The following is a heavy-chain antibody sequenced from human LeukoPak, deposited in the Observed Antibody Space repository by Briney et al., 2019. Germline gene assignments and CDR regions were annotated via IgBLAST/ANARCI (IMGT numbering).Heavy chain of an antibody. CDR3: ASAEANYGGSVFDY. D-gene: IGHD4-23*01. CDR2: IYCGGNI. J-gene: IGHJ4*02. Sequence: PSETLSLTCSVSGGSIGTSSYYWGWIRQPPGKGLEWLGTIYCGGNINYNLSLKSRLTISADTSNNQLSLKLSSVTAADTAVYYCASAEANYGGSVFDYWGQGTLVTVSS. CDR1: GGSIGTSSYY. V-gene: IGHV4-39*01.